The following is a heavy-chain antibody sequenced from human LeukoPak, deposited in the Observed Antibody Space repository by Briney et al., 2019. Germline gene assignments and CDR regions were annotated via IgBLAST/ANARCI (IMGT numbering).Heavy chain of an antibody. CDR1: GYTLTSYD. CDR2: MNPNSGRT. J-gene: IGHJ4*02. V-gene: IGHV1-8*01. Sequence: ASVKVSCKASGYTLTSYDINWVRQTTGQGLEWMGWMNPNSGRTGYAQNFQGRITITRNTSISTACMELSSLRSEDTAVYYCAREKEGIAARRGLDYWGQGTLITVSS. D-gene: IGHD6-6*01. CDR3: AREKEGIAARRGLDY.